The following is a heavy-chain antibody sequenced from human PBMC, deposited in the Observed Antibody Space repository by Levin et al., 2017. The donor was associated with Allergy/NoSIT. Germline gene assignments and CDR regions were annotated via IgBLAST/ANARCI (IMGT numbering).Heavy chain of an antibody. Sequence: GGSLRLSCAASGFTFSDYYMSWIRQAPGKGLEWVSYISSSGSTIYYADSVKGRFTISRDNAKNSLYLQMNSLRAEDTAVYYCARDFHTKRWLATDYWGQGTLVTVSS. J-gene: IGHJ4*02. CDR2: ISSSGSTI. CDR1: GFTFSDYY. CDR3: ARDFHTKRWLATDY. D-gene: IGHD5-24*01. V-gene: IGHV3-11*01.